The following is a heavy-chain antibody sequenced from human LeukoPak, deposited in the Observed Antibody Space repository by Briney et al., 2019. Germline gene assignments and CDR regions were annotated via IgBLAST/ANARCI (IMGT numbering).Heavy chain of an antibody. CDR3: ARDRYSSGWDYYYYYYGMDV. J-gene: IGHJ6*02. D-gene: IGHD6-19*01. Sequence: SVKVSCKASGGTFSSYAISWVRQAPGQGLEWMGGIIPIFGTANYAQKFQGRVTITADESTSTAYMELRSLRSDDTAVYYCARDRYSSGWDYYYYYYGMDVWGQGTTVTVSS. CDR1: GGTFSSYA. V-gene: IGHV1-69*13. CDR2: IIPIFGTA.